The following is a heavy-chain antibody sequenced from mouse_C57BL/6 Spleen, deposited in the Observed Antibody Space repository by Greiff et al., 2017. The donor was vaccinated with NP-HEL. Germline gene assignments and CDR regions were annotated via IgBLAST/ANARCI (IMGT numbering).Heavy chain of an antibody. CDR2: VSDGGSYT. CDR1: GFTFSSYA. V-gene: IGHV5-4*01. Sequence: DVMLVEPGGGLVKPGGSLKLSCAASGFTFSSYAMSWVRQTPEKRLEWVATVSDGGSYTYYPDNVKGRFTISRDNAKNNLYLQMSHLKSEDTAMYYCARDGFAYWGQGTLVTVSA. J-gene: IGHJ3*01. CDR3: ARDGFAY.